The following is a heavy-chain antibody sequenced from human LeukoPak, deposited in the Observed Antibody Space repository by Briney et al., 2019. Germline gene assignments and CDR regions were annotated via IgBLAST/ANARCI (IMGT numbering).Heavy chain of an antibody. Sequence: ASVKVSCKASGYTFTSYYMHWVRQAPGQGLEWMGIINPSGGSTSYAQKLQGRVTMTRDTSTSTVYMELSSLRPEDTAVYYCARESSSWYGDYWGQGTLVTVSS. J-gene: IGHJ4*02. CDR3: ARESSSWYGDY. D-gene: IGHD6-13*01. CDR2: INPSGGST. V-gene: IGHV1-46*01. CDR1: GYTFTSYY.